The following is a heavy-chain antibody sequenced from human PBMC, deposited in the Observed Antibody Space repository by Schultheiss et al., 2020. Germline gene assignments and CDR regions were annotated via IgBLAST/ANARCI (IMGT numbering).Heavy chain of an antibody. D-gene: IGHD6-13*01. CDR2: ISGSGGST. Sequence: GGSLRLSCAASGFTFSSYAMSWVRQAPGKGLEWVSAISGSGGSTYYADSVKGRFTISRDNSKNTLYLQMNNLRAEDTAVYYCARGVGAAGIGDYWGQGTLVTVSS. CDR1: GFTFSSYA. J-gene: IGHJ4*02. CDR3: ARGVGAAGIGDY. V-gene: IGHV3-23*01.